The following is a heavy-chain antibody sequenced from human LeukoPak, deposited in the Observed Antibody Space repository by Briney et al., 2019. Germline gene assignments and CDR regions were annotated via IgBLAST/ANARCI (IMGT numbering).Heavy chain of an antibody. CDR1: GTSMTSHF. V-gene: IGHV4-4*07. D-gene: IGHD5-18*01. J-gene: IGHJ6*03. CDR3: ARERWPIRYSYKYYLDV. Sequence: SETLSLTCRVSGTSMTSHFWSWIRQPAGKSLEWIGHISNRGRTTYNPSLSSRVTLSLDTSKNEFSLKLTSVTAADTAVYYCARERWPIRYSYKYYLDVWGKGTTVTISS. CDR2: ISNRGRT.